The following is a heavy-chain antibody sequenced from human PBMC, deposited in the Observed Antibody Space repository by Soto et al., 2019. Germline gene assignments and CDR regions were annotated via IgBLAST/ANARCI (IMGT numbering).Heavy chain of an antibody. D-gene: IGHD6-25*01. J-gene: IGHJ4*02. Sequence: EVQLVESGGSLVQTGGSLSVSCAASGFTFSAYWMSWVRQAPGKGLEWVANIKQAGSEKYYVDSVNGRFIISRDDAKNSLFLQVNSLRVEDTAVYYCAREKRANGYIDYWGQGTLVTVSS. CDR3: AREKRANGYIDY. CDR2: IKQAGSEK. V-gene: IGHV3-7*01. CDR1: GFTFSAYW.